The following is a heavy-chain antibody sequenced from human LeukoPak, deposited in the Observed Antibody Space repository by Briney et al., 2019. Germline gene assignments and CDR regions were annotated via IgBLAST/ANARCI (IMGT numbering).Heavy chain of an antibody. CDR3: AKDAHGYNRPSDF. V-gene: IGHV3-23*01. D-gene: IGHD5-18*01. Sequence: GGSLRLSCAASGFTFCKYAMNWVPHAPGKGLEGVSAINYSGANLYYPDSVRGRFTISRDNYKNTLYLQMNSLRAEDTAIYYCAKDAHGYNRPSDFWGQGTLVTVSS. CDR2: INYSGANL. J-gene: IGHJ4*02. CDR1: GFTFCKYA.